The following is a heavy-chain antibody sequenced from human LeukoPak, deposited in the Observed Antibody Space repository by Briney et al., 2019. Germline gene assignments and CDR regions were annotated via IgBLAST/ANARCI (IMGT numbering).Heavy chain of an antibody. CDR2: MNPSSGNT. J-gene: IGHJ5*02. Sequence: GASVKVSCKASGYTFTSYDINWVRQATGQGLEWMGWMNPSSGNTGYAQKFQGRVTMTRNTSISTAYMELSSLRSEDTAVYYCARGIRYLDPRILSGEWFVPWGQGTLVTVSS. CDR3: ARGIRYLDPRILSGEWFVP. D-gene: IGHD3-9*01. V-gene: IGHV1-8*01. CDR1: GYTFTSYD.